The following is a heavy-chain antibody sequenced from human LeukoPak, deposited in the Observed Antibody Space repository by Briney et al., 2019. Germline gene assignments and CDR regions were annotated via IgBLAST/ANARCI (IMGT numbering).Heavy chain of an antibody. CDR1: GFTFSNYW. V-gene: IGHV3-74*01. J-gene: IGHJ4*02. Sequence: PGGSLRLSCAASGFTFSNYWMHWVRHAPGKGLVWVSRINSDGSITSYADSVKGRFTISRDNSKNTLYLQMNSLRAEDTAVYYCARESFGGSYRFWGQGTLVTVSS. CDR2: INSDGSIT. D-gene: IGHD3-16*01. CDR3: ARESFGGSYRF.